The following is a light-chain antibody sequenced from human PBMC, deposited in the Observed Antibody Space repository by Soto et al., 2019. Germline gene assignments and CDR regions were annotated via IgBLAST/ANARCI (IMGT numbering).Light chain of an antibody. J-gene: IGKJ4*01. CDR3: QQRKT. V-gene: IGKV3-11*01. CDR2: DAS. Sequence: EMVLKHSPATLSLSPGERATLSCRASRSVSSSLAWYQQTPGQAPRLLISDASNRATGVPARFSGSGSGTDFTLTISSLEPADFAVYYCQQRKTFGGGTKVDIK. CDR1: RSVSSS.